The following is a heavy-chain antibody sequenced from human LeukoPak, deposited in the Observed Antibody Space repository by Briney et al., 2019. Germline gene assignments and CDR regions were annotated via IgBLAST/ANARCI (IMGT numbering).Heavy chain of an antibody. Sequence: SETLSLTCTVSGGSISSYYWSWIRQPPGEGLEWIGYIYYSGSTNYNPSLKSRVTISVDTSKNQFSLKLSSVTAADTAVYYCAKIRFLEWLLSPGGYFDYWGQGTLVTVSS. J-gene: IGHJ4*02. D-gene: IGHD3-3*01. V-gene: IGHV4-59*01. CDR3: AKIRFLEWLLSPGGYFDY. CDR1: GGSISSYY. CDR2: IYYSGST.